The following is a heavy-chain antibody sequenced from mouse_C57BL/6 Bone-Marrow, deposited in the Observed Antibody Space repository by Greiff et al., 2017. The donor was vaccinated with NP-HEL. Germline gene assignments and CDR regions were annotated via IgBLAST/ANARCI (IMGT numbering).Heavy chain of an antibody. CDR3: ASYYGNYGDAY. CDR2: IYPGDGDT. Sequence: VKLVESGAELVKPGASVKISCKASGYAFSSYWMNWVKQRPGKGLEWIGQIYPGDGDTNYNGKFKGKATLTADKSSSTAYMQLSSLTSEDSAVYFCASYYGNYGDAYWGQGTLVTVSA. V-gene: IGHV1-80*01. D-gene: IGHD2-1*01. J-gene: IGHJ3*01. CDR1: GYAFSSYW.